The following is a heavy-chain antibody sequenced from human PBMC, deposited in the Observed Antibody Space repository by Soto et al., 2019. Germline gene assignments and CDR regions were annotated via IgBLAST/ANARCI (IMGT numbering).Heavy chain of an antibody. J-gene: IGHJ5*01. CDR1: GASLSSGNYY. CDR2: LYYTGST. D-gene: IGHD2-2*01. CDR3: AKEAGWCICTSCHRGWFDS. Sequence: QVQLQESGPGLVKPSETLSLTCTVSGASLSSGNYYWSWIRQPPGKGLEWIGHLYYTGSTNYNPSLKSRVTISVDTSKNQFSLKLSSVTAADTAVYYCAKEAGWCICTSCHRGWFDSWGQGTLVTVSS. V-gene: IGHV4-61*01.